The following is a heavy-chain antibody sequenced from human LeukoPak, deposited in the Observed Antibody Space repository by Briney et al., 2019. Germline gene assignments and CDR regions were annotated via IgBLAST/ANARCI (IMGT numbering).Heavy chain of an antibody. CDR3: ARVSRPPTVTKTYYFDY. CDR2: IYYSGST. Sequence: KTSETLSLTCTVAGGSISSSSYYWGWIRQPPGKGLEWIGSIYYSGSTYYNPSLKSRVTISVDTSKNQFSLKLSSVTAADTAVYYCARVSRPPTVTKTYYFDYWGQGTLVTVSS. J-gene: IGHJ4*02. CDR1: GGSISSSSYY. D-gene: IGHD1-1*01. V-gene: IGHV4-39*07.